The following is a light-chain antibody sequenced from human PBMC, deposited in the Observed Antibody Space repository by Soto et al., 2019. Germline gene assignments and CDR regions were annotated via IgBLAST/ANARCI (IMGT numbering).Light chain of an antibody. Sequence: DIQMTQSPCTLCASVGARVTITCRASQSVNTWLAWYQQKPGKAPVLLIYDVSSLESGVPSRFSGSGSETEFTLTISSLFPDDFATYYCQQYNRYWTFGQGTKVDIK. CDR1: QSVNTW. CDR3: QQYNRYWT. J-gene: IGKJ1*01. CDR2: DVS. V-gene: IGKV1-5*01.